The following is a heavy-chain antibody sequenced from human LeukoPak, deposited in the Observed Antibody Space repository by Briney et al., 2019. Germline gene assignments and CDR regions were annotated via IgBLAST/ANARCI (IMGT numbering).Heavy chain of an antibody. CDR1: GFAFSNFA. Sequence: GGSLRLSCAASGFAFSNFAMHWVRQAPGKGLEWVAVVSYEGTIKYYSDSAKGRFTISRDNSNSLISLQMNNLTTEDTAAYYCAREKFDSWGQGTLVTVSP. CDR3: AREKFDS. V-gene: IGHV3-30*14. CDR2: VSYEGTIK. J-gene: IGHJ5*01.